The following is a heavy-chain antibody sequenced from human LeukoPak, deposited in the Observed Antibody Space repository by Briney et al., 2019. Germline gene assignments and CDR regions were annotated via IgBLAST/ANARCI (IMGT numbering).Heavy chain of an antibody. D-gene: IGHD3-10*01. Sequence: SETLSLTCTVSGGSISSYYWSWIRQPPGKGLEWIGYIYYSGSTNYNPSLKSRVTISVDTSKNQYSLKLSSVTAADTAVYYCARNAPEYYYGSGRAFDIWGQGTMVTVSS. CDR3: ARNAPEYYYGSGRAFDI. CDR2: IYYSGST. V-gene: IGHV4-59*01. J-gene: IGHJ3*02. CDR1: GGSISSYY.